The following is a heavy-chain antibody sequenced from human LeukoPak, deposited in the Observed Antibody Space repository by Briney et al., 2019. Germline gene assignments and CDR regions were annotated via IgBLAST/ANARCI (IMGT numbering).Heavy chain of an antibody. J-gene: IGHJ4*02. CDR2: IIPIFGTA. Sequence: ASVKVSCKASGGTFSSYAISWVRQAPGQGLEWMGRIIPIFGTANYAQKFQGRVTITTDESTRTAYMQLSSLRSEDTAVYYCASGYYYDSSGYSYYFDYWGQGTLVTVSS. CDR3: ASGYYYDSSGYSYYFDY. V-gene: IGHV1-69*05. CDR1: GGTFSSYA. D-gene: IGHD3-22*01.